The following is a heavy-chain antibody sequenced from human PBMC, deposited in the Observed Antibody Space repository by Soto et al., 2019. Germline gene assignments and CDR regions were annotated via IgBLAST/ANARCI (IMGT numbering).Heavy chain of an antibody. J-gene: IGHJ4*02. Sequence: ASVKVCCKASGYTFGTYDFNWVRQAPGQGLEWMGWMNPNSGNTGYAQKFRGRVSMTRNTSISTAYMELSNLRSEDTALYFCARRKERSGPNYFDLWGQGTLVTVSS. V-gene: IGHV1-8*01. CDR3: ARRKERSGPNYFDL. CDR2: MNPNSGNT. D-gene: IGHD6-25*01. CDR1: GYTFGTYD.